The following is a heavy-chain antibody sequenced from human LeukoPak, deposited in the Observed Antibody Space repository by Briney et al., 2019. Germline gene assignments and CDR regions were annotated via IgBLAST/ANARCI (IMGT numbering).Heavy chain of an antibody. CDR3: ARGVGGYNWFDP. Sequence: SQTLSLTCTVSGGSISSGTYYWSWIRQPAGKGLEWIGRIHTSGGINYNPSLESRVTMSVDTSKNQFSLKLSSVTAADTAVYYCARGVGGYNWFDPWGQGTLVTVSS. V-gene: IGHV4-61*02. J-gene: IGHJ5*02. CDR1: GGSISSGTYY. CDR2: IHTSGGI.